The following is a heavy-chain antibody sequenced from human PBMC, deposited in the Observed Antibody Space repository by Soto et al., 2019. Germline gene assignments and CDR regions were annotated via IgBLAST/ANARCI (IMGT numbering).Heavy chain of an antibody. V-gene: IGHV1-69*08. D-gene: IGHD4-17*01. J-gene: IGHJ3*02. Sequence: QVQLVQSGAEVKKPGSSVKVSCKASGGTFSSYTISWVRQAPGQGLEWMGRIIPILGIANYAQKFQGRVTITADKSTSTAYMELSSLRSEDTAVYYCARDLYVYTVTDDAFDIWGQGTMVTVSS. CDR2: IIPILGIA. CDR3: ARDLYVYTVTDDAFDI. CDR1: GGTFSSYT.